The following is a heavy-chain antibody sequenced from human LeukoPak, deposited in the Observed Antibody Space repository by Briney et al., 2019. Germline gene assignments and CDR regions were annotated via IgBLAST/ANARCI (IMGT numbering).Heavy chain of an antibody. CDR3: ARGGRAVAVAGYFDY. J-gene: IGHJ4*02. V-gene: IGHV4-4*07. D-gene: IGHD6-19*01. Sequence: PSETLSLTCTVSGGSVNSYYLSWIRQPAGKTLEWIGRIYDGGSTNYNPSLKSRVTMSVDTSKNQISLKLKSVTAADTAVYYCARGGRAVAVAGYFDYWGQGTLVTVSS. CDR1: GGSVNSYY. CDR2: IYDGGST.